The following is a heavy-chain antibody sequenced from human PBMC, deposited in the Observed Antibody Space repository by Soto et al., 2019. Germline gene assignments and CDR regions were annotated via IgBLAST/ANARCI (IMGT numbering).Heavy chain of an antibody. D-gene: IGHD6-19*01. V-gene: IGHV3-23*01. CDR2: ISGSGDST. CDR1: GFSFSSYA. Sequence: EVQLLESGGGLVQPGGSLRLSCAASGFSFSSYAMNWVRQAPGKGLEWVSVISGSGDSTYYADSVKGRFTISRDNSKNTMYLQRISLGAEDAAVYYCAGRSSGWYFDYWGQGTLVIVSS. CDR3: AGRSSGWYFDY. J-gene: IGHJ4*02.